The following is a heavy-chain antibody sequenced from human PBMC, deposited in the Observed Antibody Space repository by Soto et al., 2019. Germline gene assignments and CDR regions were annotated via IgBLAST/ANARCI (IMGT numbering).Heavy chain of an antibody. CDR1: GGTFSSYT. J-gene: IGHJ3*02. CDR3: ARENKAGADDAFDI. CDR2: IIPILGIA. V-gene: IGHV1-69*04. Sequence: GASVKVSCKASGGTFSSYTISWVRQAPGQGLEWMGRIIPILGIANYAQKFQGRVTITADKSTSTAYMELSSLRSEDTSVYYCARENKAGADDAFDIWGQGTMVPVSS. D-gene: IGHD6-19*01.